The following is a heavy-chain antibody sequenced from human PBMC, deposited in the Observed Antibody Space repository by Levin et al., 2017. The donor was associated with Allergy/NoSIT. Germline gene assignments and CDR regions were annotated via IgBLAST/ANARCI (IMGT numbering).Heavy chain of an antibody. CDR3: VFHSILAGSYF. D-gene: IGHD3-9*01. V-gene: IGHV2-5*04. J-gene: IGHJ4*02. CDR1: GFSLTTTGVG. Sequence: SGPTLVKPTQTLTLTCTFSGFSLTTTGVGVGWIRQPPGKALEWLALIYWDDDKRYSPSLNNRLTITKDASTNRVVLTLTHMDPMDTGTYYCVFHSILAGSYFWGQGSPVTVSS. CDR2: IYWDDDK.